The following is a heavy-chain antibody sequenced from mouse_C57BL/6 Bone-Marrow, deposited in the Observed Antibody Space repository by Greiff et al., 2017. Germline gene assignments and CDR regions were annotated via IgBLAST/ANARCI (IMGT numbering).Heavy chain of an antibody. CDR1: GYTFTSYT. CDR2: INPSSGYT. D-gene: IGHD2-5*01. V-gene: IGHV1-4*01. J-gene: IGHJ2*01. Sequence: VQLQQSGAELARPGASVKMSCKASGYTFTSYTMHWVKQRPGQGLEWIGYINPSSGYTKYNQKFKDKATLTADKSSSTAYMQLSSLTSADSAVYYCAMYSNSDYWGQGTTLTVSS. CDR3: AMYSNSDY.